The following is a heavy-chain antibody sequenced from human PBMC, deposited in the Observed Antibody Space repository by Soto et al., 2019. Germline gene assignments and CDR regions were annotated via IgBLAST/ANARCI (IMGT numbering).Heavy chain of an antibody. CDR3: AKDMVGYCSGGSCYGGVDY. D-gene: IGHD2-15*01. V-gene: IGHV3-30*18. J-gene: IGHJ4*02. CDR1: GFNFSSFC. Sequence: QAQLVESGGGVVQPGRSLRLSCAASGFNFSSFCMHWVRQAPGKGLEWVAVISYDGSYKYYGDSVKGRFIISRDNSKNTLYLQMNSLRADDTAVFHCAKDMVGYCSGGSCYGGVDYWGQGTLVTVSS. CDR2: ISYDGSYK.